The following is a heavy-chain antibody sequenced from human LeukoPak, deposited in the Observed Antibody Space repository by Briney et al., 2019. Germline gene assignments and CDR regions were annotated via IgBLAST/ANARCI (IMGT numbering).Heavy chain of an antibody. D-gene: IGHD4-17*01. V-gene: IGHV1-18*01. CDR3: ARDLSPTVTPLFDY. J-gene: IGHJ4*02. Sequence: GASVKVSCKASGYTFTSYGISWVRQAPGQGLEWMGWSSAYNGKKNYAHKLQGRVTMTTDTSTSTAYMELRSLRSDDTAVYYCARDLSPTVTPLFDYWGQGTLVTVSS. CDR2: SSAYNGKK. CDR1: GYTFTSYG.